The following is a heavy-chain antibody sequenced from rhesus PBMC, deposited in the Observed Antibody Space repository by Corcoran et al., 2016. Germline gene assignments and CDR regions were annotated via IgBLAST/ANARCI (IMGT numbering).Heavy chain of an antibody. J-gene: IGHJ4*01. Sequence: EVQLVESGGGWAKPGGSLRLSCAASGSTFSDSYLDWVRQAPGPGVGWGARISNGDSSTWYADSVKGRFTISRENAKNTLYLQMNSLRAEDKAVYYCASEAGKGYGNSYYFDYWGQGVLVTVSS. D-gene: IGHD4-35*01. CDR2: ISNGDSST. CDR3: ASEAGKGYGNSYYFDY. CDR1: GSTFSDSY. V-gene: IGHV3-178*01.